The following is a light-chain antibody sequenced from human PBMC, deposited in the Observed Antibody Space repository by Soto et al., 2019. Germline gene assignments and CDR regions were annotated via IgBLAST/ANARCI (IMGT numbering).Light chain of an antibody. V-gene: IGKV3-11*01. CDR1: QSVSSY. CDR3: QGPLT. Sequence: EIVLTQSPATLSLSPGERATLSCRASQSVSSYLAWYQQKPGQAPRLLIYDASNRATGIPARFSGSGSGTDFTLTISSLEPEDFAVYYCQGPLTFGGGTKVEIK. J-gene: IGKJ4*01. CDR2: DAS.